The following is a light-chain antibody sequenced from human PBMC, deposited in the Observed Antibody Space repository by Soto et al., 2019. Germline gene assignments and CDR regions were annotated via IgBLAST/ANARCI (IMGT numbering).Light chain of an antibody. CDR2: EDN. CDR1: SGSIASNY. V-gene: IGLV6-57*03. J-gene: IGLJ3*02. CDR3: QSYDSSNPWV. Sequence: NFMLTQPHSVSESPGKTVTISCTRSSGSIASNYVQWYQQRPGSAPTTVIYEDNQRPSGVPDRFSGSIDSSSNSASLTISGLKTEDEADYYCQSYDSSNPWVFGGRTKLTVL.